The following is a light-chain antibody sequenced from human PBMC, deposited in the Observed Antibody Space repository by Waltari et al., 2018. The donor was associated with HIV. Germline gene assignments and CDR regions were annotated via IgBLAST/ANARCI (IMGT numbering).Light chain of an antibody. V-gene: IGKV4-1*01. CDR1: QIVLYSSNNKNY. CDR3: QQYYSTPS. CDR2: WAS. J-gene: IGKJ2*01. Sequence: DIVMTKSPDSLAVSMGERATINCKSSQIVLYSSNNKNYLAWYQQKPGQPPKLLIYWASTRESGVPDRFSGSGSGTDFTLTISSLQAEDVAVYYCQQYYSTPSFGQGTKLEIK.